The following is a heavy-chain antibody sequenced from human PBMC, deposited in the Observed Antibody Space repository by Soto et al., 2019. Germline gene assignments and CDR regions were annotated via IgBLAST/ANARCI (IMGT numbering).Heavy chain of an antibody. D-gene: IGHD3-16*02. Sequence: EVQLLESGGGLVQPGGSLRLSCAASGFTFNDFAINWVRQTPGKGLEWVSVISATGDTTYNADSVKGRFTISRDNSKNTAYLQMNSLRVEDTALYYCAKGYGSYPKCSFDSWGQGTLVSVSS. CDR3: AKGYGSYPKCSFDS. CDR1: GFTFNDFA. J-gene: IGHJ4*02. V-gene: IGHV3-23*01. CDR2: ISATGDTT.